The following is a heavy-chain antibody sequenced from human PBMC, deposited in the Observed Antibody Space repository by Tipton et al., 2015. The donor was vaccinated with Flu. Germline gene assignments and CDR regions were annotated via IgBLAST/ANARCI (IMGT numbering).Heavy chain of an antibody. CDR3: ARLSYYDVDLKNFYFDY. CDR2: VYYSGTT. V-gene: IGHV4-61*01. J-gene: IGHJ4*02. CDR1: GGAVSSGFYY. D-gene: IGHD3-10*02. Sequence: GLVKPSETLSLTCTVSGGAVSSGFYYWSWIRQPPGKGLEWIGYVYYSGTTNYNPSLKSRVTISVDTSKSQFSLMLRSVTAADTAVYYCARLSYYDVDLKNFYFDYWGQGALVTVSS.